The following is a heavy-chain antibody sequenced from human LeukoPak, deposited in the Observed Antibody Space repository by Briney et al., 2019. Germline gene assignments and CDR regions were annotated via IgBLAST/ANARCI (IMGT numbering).Heavy chain of an antibody. Sequence: PGGSLRLSCAASGFTFSSYSMNWVRQAPGKGLEWVSSISSSSSYIYYADSVKGRFTISRDNAKNSLYLQMNSLRAEDTAVYYCARDQGPYGDYYFDYWGQGTLVTVSS. J-gene: IGHJ4*02. CDR3: ARDQGPYGDYYFDY. CDR1: GFTFSSYS. V-gene: IGHV3-21*01. CDR2: ISSSSSYI. D-gene: IGHD4-17*01.